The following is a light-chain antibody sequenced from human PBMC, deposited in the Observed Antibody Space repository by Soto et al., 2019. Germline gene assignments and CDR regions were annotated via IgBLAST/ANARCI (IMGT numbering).Light chain of an antibody. CDR3: QQATGCPLT. CDR2: AAS. J-gene: IGKJ4*01. V-gene: IGKV1-12*01. Sequence: DIQMTQSPSSVSASVGDRVTITCRASQGISSWLAWYQQKPGKAPKLLSYAASSLQSGVRSRFSGSGTGTDFSLTISSLQPEDCATYYCQQATGCPLTFGGGTKVEIK. CDR1: QGISSW.